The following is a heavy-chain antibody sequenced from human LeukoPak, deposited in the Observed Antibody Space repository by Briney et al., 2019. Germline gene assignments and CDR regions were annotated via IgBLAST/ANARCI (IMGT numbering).Heavy chain of an antibody. V-gene: IGHV4-39*01. CDR1: GDSITTTSYW. Sequence: PSETLSLTCSLSGDSITTTSYWWGWIRQSPGEGLEWLGCIYFRGKSYNNPSLKSRATISPNTSKNQYSLKLTAGTAADTAVYYCARRGIWDLQIGNWFDPWGQGILVTVSS. CDR3: ARRGIWDLQIGNWFDP. D-gene: IGHD3-16*01. CDR2: IYFRGKS. J-gene: IGHJ5*02.